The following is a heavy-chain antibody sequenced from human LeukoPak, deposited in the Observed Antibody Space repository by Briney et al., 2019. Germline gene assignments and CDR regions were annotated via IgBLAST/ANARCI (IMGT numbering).Heavy chain of an antibody. CDR2: ISFDGSNT. V-gene: IGHV3-30*05. CDR3: ARGPQRWQRLPHYWYLDL. D-gene: IGHD5-24*01. J-gene: IGHJ2*01. Sequence: PGGSLRLSCAASRSFFTTYGIHWARQAPGKGLEWVAMISFDGSNTLYTDSVRGRFTVSRDDSKNTVYLQMNDLRGDDTAVYHCARGPQRWQRLPHYWYLDLWGRGALVIVSS. CDR1: RSFFTTYG.